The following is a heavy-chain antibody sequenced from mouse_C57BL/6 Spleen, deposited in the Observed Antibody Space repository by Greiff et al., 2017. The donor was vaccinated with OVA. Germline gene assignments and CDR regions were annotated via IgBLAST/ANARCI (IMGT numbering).Heavy chain of an antibody. V-gene: IGHV1-31*01. Sequence: EVMLVESGPELVKPGASVKISCKASGYSFTSYYMPWVKQSHGNILDWIGYIYPYNGVSSYNQKFKGKAILTADKSSSTAYMELRSLTSEDSAVDYCKRAPYGNYEYYFDYWGQGTTVTVSA. CDR1: GYSFTSYY. J-gene: IGHJ2*01. CDR2: IYPYNGVS. CDR3: KRAPYGNYEYYFDY. D-gene: IGHD2-1*01.